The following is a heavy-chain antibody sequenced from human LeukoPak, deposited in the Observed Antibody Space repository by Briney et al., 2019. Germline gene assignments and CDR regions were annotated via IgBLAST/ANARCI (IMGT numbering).Heavy chain of an antibody. Sequence: ASVKVSCKASGYNFNTDNMHWMRQAPGQRLEWMGIIYSGGGYTSAQKFQGRVTMTRDMSTSAVYMDLSSVRSEDTAVYYCARVITIFGVVIPGYWGQGTLVTVSS. CDR3: ARVITIFGVVIPGY. CDR2: IYSGGGYT. CDR1: GYNFNTDN. D-gene: IGHD3-3*01. J-gene: IGHJ4*02. V-gene: IGHV1-46*02.